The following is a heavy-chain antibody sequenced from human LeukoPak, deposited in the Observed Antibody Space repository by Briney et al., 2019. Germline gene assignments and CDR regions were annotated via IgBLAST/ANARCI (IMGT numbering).Heavy chain of an antibody. J-gene: IGHJ4*02. D-gene: IGHD3-22*01. CDR1: GFTFSSYS. CDR3: ARENYGSSGYSTQVDC. V-gene: IGHV3-21*01. CDR2: ITTSSSYI. Sequence: GGSLRLSCAASGFTFSSYSMNWVRQAPGKGLEWVSSITTSSSYIYYADSVKGRFTISRDNAKNSLYLQMDSLRAEDTAVYYCARENYGSSGYSTQVDCWGQGTLVTVSS.